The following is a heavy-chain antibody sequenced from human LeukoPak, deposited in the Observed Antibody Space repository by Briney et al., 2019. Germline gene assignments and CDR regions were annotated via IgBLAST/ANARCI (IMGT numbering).Heavy chain of an antibody. D-gene: IGHD3-10*01. V-gene: IGHV1-69*06. J-gene: IGHJ4*02. CDR2: IIPIFGTA. CDR1: GGTFSNYA. CDR3: ARAPMVRGVGFDY. Sequence: SVKVSCKASGGTFSNYAISWVRQAPGQGLEWMGGIIPIFGTANYAQKFRGRVTITADKSTRTAYMELSSLRSEDTAVYYCARAPMVRGVGFDYWGQGTLVTVSS.